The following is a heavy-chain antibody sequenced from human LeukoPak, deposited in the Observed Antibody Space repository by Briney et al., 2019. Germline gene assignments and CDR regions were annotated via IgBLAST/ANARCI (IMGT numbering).Heavy chain of an antibody. D-gene: IGHD1-26*01. Sequence: SETLSLTCAVYGGSFSGYYWSWIRQPPGKGLEWIGEINHSGSTNYNPSLKSRVTISVDTSKNQFSLKLSSVTASDTAVYYCARRAYSGSYPSYFDYWGQGTLVTVSS. J-gene: IGHJ4*02. CDR1: GGSFSGYY. V-gene: IGHV4-34*01. CDR3: ARRAYSGSYPSYFDY. CDR2: INHSGST.